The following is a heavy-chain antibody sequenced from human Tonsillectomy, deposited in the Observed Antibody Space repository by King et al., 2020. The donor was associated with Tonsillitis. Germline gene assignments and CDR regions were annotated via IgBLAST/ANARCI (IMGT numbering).Heavy chain of an antibody. CDR2: ISWNSGSI. CDR1: GFTFDDYA. D-gene: IGHD6-13*01. J-gene: IGHJ4*02. CDR3: AKEASSRAFDY. Sequence: VQLVESGGGLVQPGRSLRLSCAASGFTFDDYAMHWVRQAPGKGLEWVSGISWNSGSIGYADSVKGRFTISRDNAKNSLYLQMNSLRAEDTALYYCAKEASSRAFDYWGQGTLVTVSS. V-gene: IGHV3-9*01.